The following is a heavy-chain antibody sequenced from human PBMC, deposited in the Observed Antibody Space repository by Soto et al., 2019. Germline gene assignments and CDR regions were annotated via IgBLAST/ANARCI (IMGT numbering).Heavy chain of an antibody. CDR2: MSGSSSTT. CDR3: AKNQERELPRVIDF. CDR1: GLTFSNYA. J-gene: IGHJ4*02. V-gene: IGHV3-23*01. Sequence: GGSLRLSCATSGLTFSNYAMSWVRQAPGGGLEWISSMSGSSSTTYYADSVRGRFTISRDRSKNTLYLQMSSLRAEDTALYYCAKNQERELPRVIDFWGQGTLVTVSS. D-gene: IGHD1-7*01.